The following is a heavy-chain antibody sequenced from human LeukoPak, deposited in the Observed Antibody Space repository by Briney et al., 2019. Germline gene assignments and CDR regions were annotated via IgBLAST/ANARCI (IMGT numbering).Heavy chain of an antibody. V-gene: IGHV1-2*06. CDR2: INPDSGGT. CDR1: GYTFTGYY. J-gene: IGHJ4*02. D-gene: IGHD3-22*01. Sequence: GASVKVSCKASGYTFTGYYMHWARQAPGQGPEWMGRINPDSGGTNYAQKFQGRVTMTRDTSISTAYMELSRLRSDDTAVYYSAGDSSGMYYFDYWGQGTLVTVSS. CDR3: AGDSSGMYYFDY.